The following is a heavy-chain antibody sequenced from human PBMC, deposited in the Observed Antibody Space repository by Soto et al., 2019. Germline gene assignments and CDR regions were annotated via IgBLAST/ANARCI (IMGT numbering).Heavy chain of an antibody. D-gene: IGHD3-3*01. CDR2: IIPIFGTA. V-gene: IGHV1-69*19. CDR3: ARGEYYDWWSGYYTGAAEKDDEYFQY. Sequence: QVQLVQSGAEVKKPGSSVKVSCKASGGTFSSYAISWVRQAPGQGLEWMGGIIPIFGTANYAQKFQGRVTITAGDCPSTVYRELSSLRSEETAVYYFARGEYYDWWSGYYTGAAEKDDEYFQYLGQGTLVTVSS. J-gene: IGHJ1*01. CDR1: GGTFSSYA.